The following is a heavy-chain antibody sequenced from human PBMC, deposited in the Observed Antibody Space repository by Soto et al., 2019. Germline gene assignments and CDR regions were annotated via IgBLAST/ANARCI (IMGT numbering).Heavy chain of an antibody. J-gene: IGHJ3*02. Sequence: GAAQKISCERSGCNVSRYRCGSVRQMNGKGLEWMGIIYPGDSDTRYSTSLQGQVTISADKSSSAAYLQWSSLQASDTVMYYCARALVNGTYAVFDIWGQGTMVTVSS. V-gene: IGHV5-51*01. CDR2: IYPGDSDT. CDR1: GCNVSRYR. D-gene: IGHD6-13*01. CDR3: ARALVNGTYAVFDI.